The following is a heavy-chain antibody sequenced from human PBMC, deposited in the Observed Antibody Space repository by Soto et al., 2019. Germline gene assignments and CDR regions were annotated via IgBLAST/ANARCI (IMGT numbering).Heavy chain of an antibody. D-gene: IGHD3-10*01. CDR3: LTQGFGPLHGLVDV. Sequence: ASETLSLTCTVSGGSISSYYWSWIRQPPGKGLEWIGYINYSGSTNCNPSLKSRLIISVDTSQNQVSLKLASVTAADTAVYYCLTQGFGPLHGLVDVWGQGTTVTVSS. J-gene: IGHJ6*02. CDR1: GGSISSYY. CDR2: INYSGST. V-gene: IGHV4-59*08.